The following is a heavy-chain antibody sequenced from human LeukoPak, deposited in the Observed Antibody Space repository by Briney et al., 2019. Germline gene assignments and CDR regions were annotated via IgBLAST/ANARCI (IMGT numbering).Heavy chain of an antibody. CDR2: ISWNSGSI. CDR1: GFTFDDYA. D-gene: IGHD6-19*01. CDR3: AKGDSSGWQGADY. J-gene: IGHJ4*02. V-gene: IGHV3-9*01. Sequence: PGGSLRLSCAASGFTFDDYAMHWVRQAPGKGLEWVSGISWNSGSIGYADSVKGRFTISRDNAKNSLYLQMNSLRAEDTALYYCAKGDSSGWQGADYWGQGTLVTVSS.